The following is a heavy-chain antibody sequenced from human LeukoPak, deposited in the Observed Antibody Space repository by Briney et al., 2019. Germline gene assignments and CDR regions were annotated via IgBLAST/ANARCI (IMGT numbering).Heavy chain of an antibody. CDR1: GGSISSYY. Sequence: SETLSLTCTVSGGSISSYYWSWIRQPPGKGLEWIGYIYYSGSTNYNPSLKSRLTISVDTSKNQFSLKLGSVTAADTAVYYCAASIRLDAFDIWGQGTMVTVSS. CDR2: IYYSGST. J-gene: IGHJ3*02. D-gene: IGHD2-2*01. V-gene: IGHV4-59*01. CDR3: AASIRLDAFDI.